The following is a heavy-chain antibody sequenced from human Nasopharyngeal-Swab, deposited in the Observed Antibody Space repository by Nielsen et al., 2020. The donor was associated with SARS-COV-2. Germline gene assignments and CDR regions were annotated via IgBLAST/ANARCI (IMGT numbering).Heavy chain of an antibody. CDR2: ISGGGDVT. J-gene: IGHJ4*01. CDR3: TKIGSGYFDY. Sequence: GGSLRLSCAASGFTVSSNYMSWVRQTPGKGLEWVSVISGGGDVTFYADSVKGRFAIFRDNSKNTLYLHMNSLRADDTAIYYCTKIGSGYFDYWGHGTLVTVSS. D-gene: IGHD3-10*01. CDR1: GFTVSSNY. V-gene: IGHV3-23*01.